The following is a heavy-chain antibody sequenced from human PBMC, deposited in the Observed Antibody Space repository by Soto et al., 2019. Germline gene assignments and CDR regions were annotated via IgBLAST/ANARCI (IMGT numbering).Heavy chain of an antibody. CDR2: IYPGDSNT. CDR1: GYSFTSYW. CDR3: ARHAYDFWSGHPNPRYYYGMDG. J-gene: IGHJ6*02. V-gene: IGHV5-51*01. Sequence: GESLKISCKGSGYSFTSYWIGWVRQMPGKGLEWMGIIYPGDSNTRYSPSLQGQVTISVDKSISTAYLQWSSLKATDTAMYYCARHAYDFWSGHPNPRYYYGMDGRGQGTTDTVSS. D-gene: IGHD3-3*01.